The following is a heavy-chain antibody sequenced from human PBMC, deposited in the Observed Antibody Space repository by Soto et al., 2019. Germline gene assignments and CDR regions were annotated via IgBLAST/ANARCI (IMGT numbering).Heavy chain of an antibody. CDR1: EFNFSSYW. CDR2: IKQDGSEK. D-gene: IGHD3-3*01. J-gene: IGHJ6*02. V-gene: IGHV3-7*01. CDR3: ARDLTGGKYVTIFGVVTYYYYGMDV. Sequence: GGPLSHSYAASEFNFSSYWMSWVSQAPGKGLEWVANIKQDGSEKYYVDSVKGRFTISRDNAKNSLYLQMNSLRAEDTAVYYCARDLTGGKYVTIFGVVTYYYYGMDVWGQGTTVTFS.